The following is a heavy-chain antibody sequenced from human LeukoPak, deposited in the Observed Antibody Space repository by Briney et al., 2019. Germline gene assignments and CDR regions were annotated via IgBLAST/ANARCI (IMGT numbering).Heavy chain of an antibody. CDR3: ARDLGNYYYGMDV. Sequence: ASVKVSCKASGYTFTSYDINWVRQATGQGLEWMGWMNPNSGGTNYAQKFQGRVTMTRDTSISTAYMELSRLRSDDTAVYYCARDLGNYYYGMDVWGQGTTVTVSS. CDR1: GYTFTSYD. CDR2: MNPNSGGT. D-gene: IGHD3-16*01. V-gene: IGHV1-2*02. J-gene: IGHJ6*02.